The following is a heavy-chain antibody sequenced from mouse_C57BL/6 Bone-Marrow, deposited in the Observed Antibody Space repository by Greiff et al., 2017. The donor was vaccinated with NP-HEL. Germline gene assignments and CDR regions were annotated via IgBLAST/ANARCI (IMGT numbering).Heavy chain of an antibody. V-gene: IGHV5-4*01. CDR1: GFTFSSYA. Sequence: EVQGVESGGGLVKPGGSLKLSCAASGFTFSSYAMSWVRQTPEKRLEWVATISDGGSYTYYPDNVKGRFTISRDNAKNNLYLQMSHLKSEDTAMYYCATYDGYWGYWGQGTTLTVSS. CDR3: ATYDGYWGY. D-gene: IGHD2-3*01. CDR2: ISDGGSYT. J-gene: IGHJ2*01.